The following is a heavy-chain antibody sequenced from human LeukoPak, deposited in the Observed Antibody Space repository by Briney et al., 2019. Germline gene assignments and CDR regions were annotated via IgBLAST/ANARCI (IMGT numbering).Heavy chain of an antibody. CDR2: INHSGST. CDR1: GGSFSGYY. CDR3: ATRLNYYDSSGYPDSWFDP. J-gene: IGHJ5*02. D-gene: IGHD3-22*01. V-gene: IGHV4-34*01. Sequence: SETLSLTCAVYGGSFSGYYWSWIRQPPGKGLEWIGEINHSGSTNYNPSLKSRVTISVDTSKNQFSLKLSSVTAADTAVYYCATRLNYYDSSGYPDSWFDPWGQGTLVTVSS.